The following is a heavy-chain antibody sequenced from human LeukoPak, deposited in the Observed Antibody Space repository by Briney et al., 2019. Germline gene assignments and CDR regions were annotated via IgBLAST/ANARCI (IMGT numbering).Heavy chain of an antibody. D-gene: IGHD3-3*01. V-gene: IGHV3-21*01. CDR3: ARDLAWYSGDWFDP. J-gene: IGHJ5*02. Sequence: AGGSLRLSCAASGFTFSSYSMNWVRQAPGKGLEWVSSISSSSSYIYYADSVKGRFTISRDNAKNSLYLQMNSLRAEDTAVYYCARDLAWYSGDWFDPWGQGTLVTVSS. CDR2: ISSSSSYI. CDR1: GFTFSSYS.